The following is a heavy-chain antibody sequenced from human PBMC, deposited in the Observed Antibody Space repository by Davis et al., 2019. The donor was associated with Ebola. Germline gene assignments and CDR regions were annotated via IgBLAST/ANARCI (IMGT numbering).Heavy chain of an antibody. CDR1: GFTFSTYS. D-gene: IGHD6-19*01. V-gene: IGHV3-21*01. CDR3: ARDRRVWQWLVQSNYGMDV. Sequence: GESLKISCAASGFTFSTYSMSWVRQAPGKGLEWVSSISSDSDYIYYADSAKGRFTISRDNAKNSLYLQMNSLRAEDTAVYYCARDRRVWQWLVQSNYGMDVWGKGTTVTVSS. J-gene: IGHJ6*04. CDR2: ISSDSDYI.